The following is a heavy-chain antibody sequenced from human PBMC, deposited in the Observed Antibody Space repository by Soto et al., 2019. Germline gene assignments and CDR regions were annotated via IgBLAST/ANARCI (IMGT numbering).Heavy chain of an antibody. CDR1: GFTFGASA. V-gene: IGHV3-23*01. Sequence: GGSLRLSCAASGFTFGASALQWVRQASGKGLEWVSAISGSGGRTYYADSVKGRFTISRDNSKNTLYLQMNSLRAEDTAVYYCAKDGYYYDSWPYFDYWGQGTPVTVSS. CDR3: AKDGYYYDSWPYFDY. CDR2: ISGSGGRT. J-gene: IGHJ4*02. D-gene: IGHD3-22*01.